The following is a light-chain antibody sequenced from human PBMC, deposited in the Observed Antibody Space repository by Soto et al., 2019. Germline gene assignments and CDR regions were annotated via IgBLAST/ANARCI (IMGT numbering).Light chain of an antibody. J-gene: IGLJ1*01. CDR1: SSDVGGYNY. Sequence: QSALTQPPSASGSPGQSVTISCTGTSSDVGGYNYVSWYQQHPGKAPKLMIYDVSKRPSGVPDRFSGSKSGNTASLTVSGLEGEDEDDYYCSSYAGSNIFVFGTGTKVTVL. CDR3: SSYAGSNIFV. V-gene: IGLV2-8*01. CDR2: DVS.